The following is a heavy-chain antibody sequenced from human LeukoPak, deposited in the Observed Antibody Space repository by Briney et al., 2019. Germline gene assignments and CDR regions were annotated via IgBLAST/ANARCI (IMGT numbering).Heavy chain of an antibody. CDR1: GGSFSGYY. V-gene: IGHV4-34*01. CDR3: ARVGSYAFDY. CDR2: INHSGST. J-gene: IGHJ4*02. Sequence: SETLSLTCALYGGSFSGYYWSWIRQPPGKGREWIGEINHSGSTNYNPSLKSRVTISVEPSKNQFSLKRSSVTATDPAVYYCARVGSYAFDYWGQGTLVTVSS. D-gene: IGHD3-16*01.